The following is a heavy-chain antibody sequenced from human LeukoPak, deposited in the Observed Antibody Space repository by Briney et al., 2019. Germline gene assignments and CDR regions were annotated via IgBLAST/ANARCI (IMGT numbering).Heavy chain of an antibody. J-gene: IGHJ4*02. CDR2: IQYDGRNI. D-gene: IGHD2-2*01. CDR1: GFSFSSYG. V-gene: IGHV3-30*02. Sequence: PGGSLRLSCAASGFSFSSYGMHWVRQAPGKGLEWVAFIQYDGRNIYYADSVKGRFTISRDNSKNTLYLQMNSLRVEDTAVYYCAKDRHYSSNLFDCWGQGTLVTVSS. CDR3: AKDRHYSSNLFDC.